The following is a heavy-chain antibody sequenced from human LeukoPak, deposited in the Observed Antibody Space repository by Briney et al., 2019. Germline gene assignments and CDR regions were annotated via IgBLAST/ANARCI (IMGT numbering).Heavy chain of an antibody. D-gene: IGHD3-22*01. V-gene: IGHV3-30*04. J-gene: IGHJ6*02. Sequence: PGGSLRLSCAASGFTFSSYAMHWVRQAPGKGLEWVAVISYDGSNKYYADSVKGRFTISRDNSKNTLYLQMNSLRAEDTAVYYCAREKPTYYYDSSGPMGYYYYYYGMDVWGQGTTVTVSS. CDR1: GFTFSSYA. CDR2: ISYDGSNK. CDR3: AREKPTYYYDSSGPMGYYYYYYGMDV.